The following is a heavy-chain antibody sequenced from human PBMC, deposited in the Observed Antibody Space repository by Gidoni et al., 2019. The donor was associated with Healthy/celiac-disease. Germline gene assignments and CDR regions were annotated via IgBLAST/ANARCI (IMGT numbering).Heavy chain of an antibody. CDR3: ARALPYDSSGPLGTFDY. CDR2: ISSSSSYI. Sequence: EVQLVESGGGLVKPGGSLRLSCAASGFPFSSYSMNWVRQAPGKGLEWFSSISSSSSYIYYADSVKGRFTISRDNAKNSLYLQMNSLRAEDTAVYYCARALPYDSSGPLGTFDYWGQGTLVTVSS. D-gene: IGHD3-22*01. J-gene: IGHJ4*02. V-gene: IGHV3-21*01. CDR1: GFPFSSYS.